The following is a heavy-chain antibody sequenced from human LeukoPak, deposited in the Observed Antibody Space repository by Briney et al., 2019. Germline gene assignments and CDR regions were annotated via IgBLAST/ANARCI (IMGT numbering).Heavy chain of an antibody. CDR2: INPNSGGT. V-gene: IGHV1-2*02. CDR3: ARGNDDYYGSGSYYNPLYYYYYYGMDV. CDR1: GYTFTGYY. Sequence: ASVKVSCKASGYTFTGYYMHWVRQAPGQGLEWMGWINPNSGGTNYVQKFQGRVTMTRDTSISTAYMELSRLRSDDTAVYYCARGNDDYYGSGSYYNPLYYYYYYGMDVWGQGTTVTVSS. J-gene: IGHJ6*02. D-gene: IGHD3-10*01.